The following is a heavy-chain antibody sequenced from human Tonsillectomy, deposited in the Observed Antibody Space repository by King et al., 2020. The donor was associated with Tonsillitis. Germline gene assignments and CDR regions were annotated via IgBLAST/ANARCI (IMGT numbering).Heavy chain of an antibody. D-gene: IGHD3-9*01. CDR1: GYTFTGYY. V-gene: IGHV1-46*01. J-gene: IGHJ3*02. CDR3: VVYDILTSDAFDI. Sequence: QLVQSGAEVKKPGASVKVSCKASGYTFTGYYMHWVRQAPGQGLEWMGIINPGGGRTSYAQKFQGRVTMTADTSTSTVYMEMSNLRSEDTAEYYWVVYDILTSDAFDIWGQGTVVTVSS. CDR2: INPGGGRT.